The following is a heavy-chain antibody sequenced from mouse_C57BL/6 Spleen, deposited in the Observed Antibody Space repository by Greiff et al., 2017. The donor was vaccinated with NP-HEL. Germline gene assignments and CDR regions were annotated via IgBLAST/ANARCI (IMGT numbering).Heavy chain of an antibody. V-gene: IGHV5-15*01. J-gene: IGHJ3*01. CDR3: ASLYDGYPAWFAY. Sequence: EVQLVESGGGLVQPGGSLKLSCAASGFTFSDYGMAWVRQAPRKGPEWVAFISNLAYSIYYADTVTGRFTISSENAKNTLYLEMSSLRSEDTAMYYCASLYDGYPAWFAYWGQGTLVTVSA. D-gene: IGHD2-3*01. CDR1: GFTFSDYG. CDR2: ISNLAYSI.